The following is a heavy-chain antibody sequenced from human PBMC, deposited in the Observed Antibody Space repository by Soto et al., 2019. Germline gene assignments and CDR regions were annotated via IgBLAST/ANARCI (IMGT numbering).Heavy chain of an antibody. J-gene: IGHJ6*02. CDR2: KWYDGTNK. CDR1: GFTFSSYG. Sequence: QVQLVESGGGVVQPGRSLRLSCAASGFTFSSYGMHCVRQAPGKGLEWVAVKWYDGTNKYYADSVKGRFTISRDNSKNTLYLQMNSLRAEDTALYDCARDRGAAAGTRYYYGMDVWGQGTTVTVSS. CDR3: ARDRGAAAGTRYYYGMDV. D-gene: IGHD6-13*01. V-gene: IGHV3-33*01.